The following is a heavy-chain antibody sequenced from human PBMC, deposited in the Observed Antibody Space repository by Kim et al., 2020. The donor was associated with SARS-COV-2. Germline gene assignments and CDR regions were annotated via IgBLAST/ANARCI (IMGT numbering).Heavy chain of an antibody. CDR2: IGGSGDNT. CDR1: GFTFATYP. Sequence: GGSLRLSCAASGFTFATYPMSWVRQTPGKGLEWVSCIGGSGDNTYYANSVKGRFTIARDKSKNTLYLQMNSLRVEDTALYYCAKVYSSSCYNSVDDWGQGTLVTVSS. CDR3: AKVYSSSCYNSVDD. D-gene: IGHD6-13*01. V-gene: IGHV3-23*01. J-gene: IGHJ4*02.